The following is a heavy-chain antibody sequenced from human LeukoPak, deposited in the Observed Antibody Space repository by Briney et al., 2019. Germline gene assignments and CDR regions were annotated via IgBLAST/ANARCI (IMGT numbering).Heavy chain of an antibody. V-gene: IGHV3-23*01. D-gene: IGHD4-17*01. CDR3: AKDPYGDYVRYFDY. CDR1: GFTFRSYA. CDR2: ISGSGGGT. Sequence: GGSLRLSCAASGFTFRSYAMTWVRQAPGKGLEWVSGISGSGGGTYYADSAKGRFTISRDNSKSTLFLQMNSLRAEDTAVYYCAKDPYGDYVRYFDYWGQGTLVTVSS. J-gene: IGHJ4*02.